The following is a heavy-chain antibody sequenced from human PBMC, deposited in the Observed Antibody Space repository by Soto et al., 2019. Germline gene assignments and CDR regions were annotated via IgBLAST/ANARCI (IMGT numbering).Heavy chain of an antibody. V-gene: IGHV4-39*01. CDR2: IYYSGST. CDR3: ARHLSYIGSPFDY. D-gene: IGHD1-26*01. CDR1: GGSISSSSYY. Sequence: SLTCTVSGGSISSSSYYWGWIRQPPGKGLEWIGSIYYSGSTYYNPSLKSRVTISVDTSKNQFSLKLSSMTAADTAVYYCARHLSYIGSPFDYWGQGTLVTVSS. J-gene: IGHJ4*02.